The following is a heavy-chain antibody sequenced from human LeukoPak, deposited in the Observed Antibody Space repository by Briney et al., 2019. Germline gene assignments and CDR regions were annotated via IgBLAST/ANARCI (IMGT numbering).Heavy chain of an antibody. CDR2: IYPGDSQT. V-gene: IGHV5-51*01. Sequence: GESLKISCKGSGYSFSMYWTGWVRQVPGKGLEWMGIIYPGDSQTAYSPSFQGQVTISADKSINTAYLQWRSLEASDTAIYYCGRIRGYDLWSRGAFDIWGQGTMVTVSS. CDR3: GRIRGYDLWSRGAFDI. CDR1: GYSFSMYW. J-gene: IGHJ3*02. D-gene: IGHD3-3*01.